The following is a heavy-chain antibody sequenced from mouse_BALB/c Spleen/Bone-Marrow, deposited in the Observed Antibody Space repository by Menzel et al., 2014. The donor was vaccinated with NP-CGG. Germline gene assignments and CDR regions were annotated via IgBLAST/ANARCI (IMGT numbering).Heavy chain of an antibody. CDR2: ISNGGGST. D-gene: IGHD2-3*01. V-gene: IGHV5-12-2*01. CDR1: GFTFSSYT. Sequence: EVQLVESGGNLVQPGGSPKLSCAASGFTFSSYTMSWVRQTPEKRLEWVAYISNGGGSTYYPDTVKGRFTISRDNATNTLYLQMSSLKSEDTAMYYCARQSYEGFAYWGQGTLVTVSA. J-gene: IGHJ3*01. CDR3: ARQSYEGFAY.